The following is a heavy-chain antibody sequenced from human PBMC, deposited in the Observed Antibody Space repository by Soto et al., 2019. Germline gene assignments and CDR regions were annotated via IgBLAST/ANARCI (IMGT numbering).Heavy chain of an antibody. Sequence: QITLKESGPTLVKPTETLTLTCTFSGFSLSTSGVGVVWIRQPPGKALEWLALIYWDDDKRYNRSLKNRLTISKDSSKNRVVLTMTNMDPVDTATYFCAGSPPRLMTFGEVVVWGQGSLVTVSS. D-gene: IGHD3-16*02. CDR3: AGSPPRLMTFGEVVV. CDR1: GFSLSTSGVG. J-gene: IGHJ4*02. CDR2: IYWDDDK. V-gene: IGHV2-5*02.